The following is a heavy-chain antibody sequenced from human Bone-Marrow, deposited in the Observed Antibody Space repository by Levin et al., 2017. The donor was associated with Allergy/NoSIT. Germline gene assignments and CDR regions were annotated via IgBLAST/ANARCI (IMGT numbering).Heavy chain of an antibody. CDR2: VKSKADGGTT. CDR3: TTDPRD. V-gene: IGHV3-15*01. Sequence: LSLTCAASGFKFKSAWMSWVRQAPGKGLEWIGRVKSKADGGTTDYAAPVKGRFSISRDDSKNTLYLQMDTLKTEDTGVYYCTTDPRDWGQGTLVTVSS. CDR1: GFKFKSAW. J-gene: IGHJ4*02.